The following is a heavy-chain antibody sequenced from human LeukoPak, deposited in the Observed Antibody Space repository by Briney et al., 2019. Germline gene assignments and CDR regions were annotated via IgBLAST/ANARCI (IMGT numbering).Heavy chain of an antibody. D-gene: IGHD6-13*01. V-gene: IGHV3-66*01. J-gene: IGHJ5*02. CDR3: ASSPYSSSWNWIWFDP. Sequence: GGSLRLSCAASGFTVSSNYMSWVRQAQGKGLEWVSVIYSGGSTYYADSVKGRFTISRDNSKNPLYLQMNSLRAEDTAVYYCASSPYSSSWNWIWFDPWGQGTLVTVSS. CDR2: IYSGGST. CDR1: GFTVSSNY.